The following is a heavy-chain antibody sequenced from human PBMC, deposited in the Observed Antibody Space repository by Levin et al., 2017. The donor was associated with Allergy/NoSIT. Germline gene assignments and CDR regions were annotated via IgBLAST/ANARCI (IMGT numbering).Heavy chain of an antibody. CDR3: ARDYLTISGPDY. Sequence: ASVKVSCKPSGYTFTGYSISWVRQAPGQGLEWMGCISVHDGYTNFAQNLQDRITLTADTSTNTAYTDLRSLRSDDTAVYYCARDYLTISGPDYWGQGTLVTVSS. CDR1: GYTFTGYS. D-gene: IGHD3-9*01. J-gene: IGHJ4*02. CDR2: ISVHDGYT. V-gene: IGHV1-18*04.